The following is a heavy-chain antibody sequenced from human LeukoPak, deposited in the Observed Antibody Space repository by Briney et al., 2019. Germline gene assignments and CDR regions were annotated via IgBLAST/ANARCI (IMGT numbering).Heavy chain of an antibody. CDR2: INPNSGGT. CDR3: ARASYYGSEIDS. V-gene: IGHV1-2*06. Sequence: WASVKVSCKASGYTFTAYYMHWVRRAPGQGLEWMGRINPNSGGTNFAQKFQGRVTMTRDTSISTAYMELSRLRSDDTAVYYCARASYYGSEIDSWGQGTLVTVSS. CDR1: GYTFTAYY. D-gene: IGHD3-10*01. J-gene: IGHJ4*02.